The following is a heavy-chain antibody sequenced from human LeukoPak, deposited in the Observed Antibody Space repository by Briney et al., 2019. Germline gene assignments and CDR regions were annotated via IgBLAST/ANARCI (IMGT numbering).Heavy chain of an antibody. Sequence: PGGSLRLSCAASGFTFSSYAMHWVRQAPGKGLEWVGQIGSGAKSYATAYAASVKGRFTISRDDSKNTAYLQMNSLQTEDTAVYYCTREKEAYNFGLAYYYYYMDVWGKGTTVTVSS. J-gene: IGHJ6*03. D-gene: IGHD5-18*01. CDR2: IGSGAKSYAT. CDR3: TREKEAYNFGLAYYYYYMDV. V-gene: IGHV3-73*01. CDR1: GFTFSSYA.